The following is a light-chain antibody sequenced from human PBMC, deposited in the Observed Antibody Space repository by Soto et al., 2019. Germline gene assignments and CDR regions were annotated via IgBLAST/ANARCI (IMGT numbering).Light chain of an antibody. J-gene: IGKJ2*01. CDR1: QSVSRSY. CDR3: QHYGDSSYT. CDR2: GAS. V-gene: IGKV3-20*01. Sequence: EIVLTQSPGTLSLSPGERATLSCRASQSVSRSYLAWYQQKPGQAPRLLIYGASSRATGIPDRFTVSGSGTDFTLTISRLEPEDFAVYSCQHYGDSSYTFGQGTKLEIK.